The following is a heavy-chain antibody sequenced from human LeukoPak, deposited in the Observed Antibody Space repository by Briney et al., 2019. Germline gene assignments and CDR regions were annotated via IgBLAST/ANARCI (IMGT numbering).Heavy chain of an antibody. CDR3: ARASLRGRVQGVPRDAFDI. D-gene: IGHD3-10*01. V-gene: IGHV1-18*01. J-gene: IGHJ3*02. CDR1: GYTFTSYG. Sequence: GASVKVSCKASGYTFTSYGISWVRQAPGQGLEWMGWISANNGNTNYAQKLQGRVTMTTDTSTSTAYMELRSLRSDDTAVYYCARASLRGRVQGVPRDAFDIWGQGTMVTVSS. CDR2: ISANNGNT.